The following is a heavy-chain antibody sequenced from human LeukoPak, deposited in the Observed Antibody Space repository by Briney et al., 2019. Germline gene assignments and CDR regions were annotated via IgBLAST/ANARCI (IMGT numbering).Heavy chain of an antibody. V-gene: IGHV4-34*01. CDR3: ARGRKQLVVY. D-gene: IGHD6-13*01. J-gene: IGHJ4*02. CDR2: INHSGST. CDR1: GGSFSGYY. Sequence: TSETLSLTCAVYGGSFSGYYWSWIRQPPGKGLEWIGEINHSGSTNYNPSLKSRVTISVDTSKNQFSLKLSSVTAADTAVYYCARGRKQLVVYWGQGTLVTVSS.